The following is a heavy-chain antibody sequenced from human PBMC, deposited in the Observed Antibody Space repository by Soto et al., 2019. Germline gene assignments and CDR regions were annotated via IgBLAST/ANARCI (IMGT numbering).Heavy chain of an antibody. D-gene: IGHD1-26*01. CDR2: INPNSGGT. CDR1: GYTFTGYY. V-gene: IGHV1-2*02. CDR3: ARVEWELLPYFDY. J-gene: IGHJ4*02. Sequence: QVQLVQSGAEVKKPGASVKVSCKASGYTFTGYYMHWVRQAPGQGLEWMGWINPNSGGTNYAQKFQGRVTMTRDTAVRTAYMELSSLRSDDTAVYYCARVEWELLPYFDYWGQGNLVTVSS.